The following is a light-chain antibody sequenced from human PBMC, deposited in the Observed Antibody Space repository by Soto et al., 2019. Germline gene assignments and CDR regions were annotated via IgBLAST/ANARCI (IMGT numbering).Light chain of an antibody. V-gene: IGKV3-20*01. J-gene: IGKJ4*01. CDR1: QSVTNNY. CDR3: QQYGSSPLT. Sequence: EIVLTQSPGTLSLSPGEGATLSCRASQSVTNNYLAWYQQKPGQAPRLLIYDASSRASGIPDRFSGSASGTDFTLNIRRLEPEDFAVYYCQQYGSSPLTFGRGTKVEIK. CDR2: DAS.